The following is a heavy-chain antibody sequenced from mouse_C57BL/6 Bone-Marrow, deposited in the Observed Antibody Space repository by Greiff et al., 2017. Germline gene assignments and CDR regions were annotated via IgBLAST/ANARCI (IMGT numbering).Heavy chain of an antibody. J-gene: IGHJ3*01. D-gene: IGHD1-1*02. CDR3: TTWWSPWFAY. CDR2: IDPENGDT. V-gene: IGHV14-4*01. Sequence: VQLQQSGAELVRPGASVKLSCTASGFNIKDDYMHWVKQRPEQGLEWIGWIDPENGDTEYASKFQGKATITADTSSNTAYLQLSSLTSEDTAVXYCTTWWSPWFAYWGQGTLVTVSA. CDR1: GFNIKDDY.